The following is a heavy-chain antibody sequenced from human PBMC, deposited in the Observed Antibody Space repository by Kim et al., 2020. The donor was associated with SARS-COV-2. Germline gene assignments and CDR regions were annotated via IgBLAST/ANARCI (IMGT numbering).Heavy chain of an antibody. Sequence: SVKVSCKASGGTFSSYAISWVRQAPGQGLEWMGGIIPIFGTANYAQKFQGRVTITADESTSTAYMELSSLRSEDTAVYYCARGRYDILTGYYRDSYYYYGMDVWGQGTTVTVSS. CDR2: IIPIFGTA. V-gene: IGHV1-69*13. CDR1: GGTFSSYA. D-gene: IGHD3-9*01. J-gene: IGHJ6*02. CDR3: ARGRYDILTGYYRDSYYYYGMDV.